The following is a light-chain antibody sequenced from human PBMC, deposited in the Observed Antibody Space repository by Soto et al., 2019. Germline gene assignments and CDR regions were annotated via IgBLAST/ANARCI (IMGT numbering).Light chain of an antibody. J-gene: IGKJ1*01. CDR2: GAS. CDR1: QSVSSSY. V-gene: IGKV3-20*01. Sequence: EIVLTQSPGTLSSSPGERATLSCRASQSVSSSYLAWYQQKPGQAPRLLIYGASSRATGIPDRFSGSESGTDFTRTISRLEPEDFAGYYCHQYRSSRSFGQGTKVEIK. CDR3: HQYRSSRS.